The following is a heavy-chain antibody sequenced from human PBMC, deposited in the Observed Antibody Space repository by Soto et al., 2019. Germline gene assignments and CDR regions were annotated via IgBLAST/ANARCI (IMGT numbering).Heavy chain of an antibody. J-gene: IGHJ6*02. CDR2: ISYDGNTK. D-gene: IGHD2-2*01. V-gene: IGHV3-30*18. Sequence: GGSLRLSCVASGFTFSGYGIHWVRQAPGKGLEWVAAISYDGNTKYYADSVEGRFTISRDNSENTVYLQMNSLRPEDTAMYFCAKDRVKEYQLLWGYYFYAMDVWGQGTTVTVSS. CDR3: AKDRVKEYQLLWGYYFYAMDV. CDR1: GFTFSGYG.